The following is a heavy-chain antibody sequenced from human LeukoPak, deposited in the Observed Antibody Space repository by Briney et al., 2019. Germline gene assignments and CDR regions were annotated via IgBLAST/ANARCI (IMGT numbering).Heavy chain of an antibody. V-gene: IGHV4-39*07. J-gene: IGHJ6*03. CDR1: GGSISSSSYY. CDR2: IYYSGST. D-gene: IGHD3-22*01. Sequence: SETLSLTCTVSGGSISSSSYYWGWIRQPPGKGLEWIGSIYYSGSTYYNPSLKSRVTISVDTSKNQFSLKLSSVTAADTAVYYCARRSTELYYDSSGYRSYYYYYMDVWGKGTTVTISS. CDR3: ARRSTELYYDSSGYRSYYYYYMDV.